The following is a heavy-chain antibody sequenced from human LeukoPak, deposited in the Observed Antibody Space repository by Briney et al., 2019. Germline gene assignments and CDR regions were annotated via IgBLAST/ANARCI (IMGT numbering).Heavy chain of an antibody. V-gene: IGHV3-30*02. CDR3: AYDSSGWYTYFQH. J-gene: IGHJ1*01. D-gene: IGHD6-19*01. CDR1: GMPFERHG. Sequence: GGSLRLSCVVSGMPFERHGMHWVRQPPGKGLEWLAFIKYDGSRTDYEDSVKGRFTVSRDNSKNTLYLQMNSLRAEDTAVYYCAYDSSGWYTYFQHWGQGTLVTVSS. CDR2: IKYDGSRT.